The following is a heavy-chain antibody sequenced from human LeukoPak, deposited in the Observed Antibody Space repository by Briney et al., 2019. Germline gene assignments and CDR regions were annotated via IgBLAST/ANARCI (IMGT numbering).Heavy chain of an antibody. Sequence: AASVTVSCKASGYTFTNNYLHWVRQAPGQGLEWMGRINPNSGDTNYAQKFQGRVTMTRDTSISTAYMELSRLRSDDTAVYYCARDYCSSTSCLFDYWGQGTLVTVSS. CDR1: GYTFTNNY. V-gene: IGHV1-2*06. CDR3: ARDYCSSTSCLFDY. CDR2: INPNSGDT. D-gene: IGHD2-2*01. J-gene: IGHJ4*02.